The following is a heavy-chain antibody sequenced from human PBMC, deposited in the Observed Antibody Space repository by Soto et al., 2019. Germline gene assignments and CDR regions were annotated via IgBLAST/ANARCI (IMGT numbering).Heavy chain of an antibody. CDR2: IIPIFGTA. Sequence: QVQLVQSGAEVRKPGSSVKVSCKASGGTFSSYIISWVRQAPGQGLEWMGGIIPIFGTANYAQRFQGRVTITADESNSTAYMVLSGLRAEDTSVYSCARVVVGTTSDYYYGMDVWGQGTTVTVSS. CDR1: GGTFSSYI. D-gene: IGHD1-26*01. CDR3: ARVVVGTTSDYYYGMDV. V-gene: IGHV1-69*01. J-gene: IGHJ6*02.